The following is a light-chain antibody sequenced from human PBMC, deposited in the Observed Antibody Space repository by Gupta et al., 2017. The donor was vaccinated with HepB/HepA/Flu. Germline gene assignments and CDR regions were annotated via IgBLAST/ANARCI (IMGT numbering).Light chain of an antibody. CDR3: TACDNSLSGYV. CDR1: SSNLVVPYN. V-gene: IGLV1-40*01. Sequence: QSVLTQPPSVSGAPWHRVTISCTGSSSNLVVPYNVNWYQQLPGTAPNLLLYSDNYRPSGVPDRFSGSKSGTSASLAINGLRSEDEADYYCTACDNSLSGYVFGSGTRVTVL. CDR2: SDN. J-gene: IGLJ1*01.